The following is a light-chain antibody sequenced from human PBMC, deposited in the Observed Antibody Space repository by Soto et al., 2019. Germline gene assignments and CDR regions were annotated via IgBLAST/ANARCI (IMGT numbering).Light chain of an antibody. V-gene: IGKV3-20*01. J-gene: IGKJ1*01. CDR2: RAS. CDR1: QTVNNNY. CDR3: HQHGVSPAT. Sequence: EILITHSPHTPCVCLGERATLSRRASQTVNNNYVAWYQQKPGQAPRLLIFRASNKATGIPDRFSGSGSGTEVILTISGLEPEDSGIFDCHQHGVSPATFGQGTKVDIK.